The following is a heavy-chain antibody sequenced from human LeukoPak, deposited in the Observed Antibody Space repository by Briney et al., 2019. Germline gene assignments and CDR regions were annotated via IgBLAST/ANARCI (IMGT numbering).Heavy chain of an antibody. CDR3: ARLQYYDFWSGYVY. CDR2: IIPIFGTA. CDR1: GGTFSSYA. D-gene: IGHD3-3*01. Sequence: SVKVSCKASGGTFSSYAISWVRQAPGQGLEWMGGIIPIFGTANYAQKFQGRVMITADESTSTAYMELSSLRSEDTAVYYCARLQYYDFWSGYVYWGQGTLVTVSS. V-gene: IGHV1-69*13. J-gene: IGHJ4*02.